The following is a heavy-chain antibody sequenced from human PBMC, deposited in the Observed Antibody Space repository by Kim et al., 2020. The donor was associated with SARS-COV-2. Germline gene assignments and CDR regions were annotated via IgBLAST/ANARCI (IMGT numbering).Heavy chain of an antibody. Sequence: GGSLRLSCVASGFTFSNYAVSWVRQAPGKGLEWVSVISGSGGSTYYADSVKGRFTISRDNSKNTLYLQMNSLRAEDTAVYYCAKDQKAARPVDYYGMDVWGQGTTVTVSS. D-gene: IGHD6-6*01. V-gene: IGHV3-23*01. CDR2: ISGSGGST. J-gene: IGHJ6*02. CDR3: AKDQKAARPVDYYGMDV. CDR1: GFTFSNYA.